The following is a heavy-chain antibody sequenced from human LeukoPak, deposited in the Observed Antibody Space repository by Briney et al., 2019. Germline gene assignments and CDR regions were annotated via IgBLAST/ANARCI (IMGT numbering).Heavy chain of an antibody. D-gene: IGHD1-26*01. CDR3: ARGPGGARYFDY. Sequence: ASVKVSCMASGGTFSSYAISWVRQAPGQGLEWMGGIIPIFGTANYAQKFQGRVTITTDESTSTAYMELSSLRSEDTAVYYCARGPGGARYFDYWGQGTLVTVSS. CDR1: GGTFSSYA. CDR2: IIPIFGTA. J-gene: IGHJ4*02. V-gene: IGHV1-69*05.